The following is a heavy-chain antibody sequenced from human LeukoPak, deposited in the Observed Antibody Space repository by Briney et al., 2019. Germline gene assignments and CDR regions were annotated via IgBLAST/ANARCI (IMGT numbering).Heavy chain of an antibody. D-gene: IGHD2-15*01. CDR2: IYHSGST. J-gene: IGHJ4*02. CDR1: GGSISSGGYY. V-gene: IGHV4-30-2*01. Sequence: TLSLTCTVSGGSISSGGYYWSWIRQPPGKGLEWIGYIYHSGSTYYNPSLKSRVTISVDRSKNQFSLKLSSVTAADTAVYYCARAPDSFGVDYWGQGTLVTVSS. CDR3: ARAPDSFGVDY.